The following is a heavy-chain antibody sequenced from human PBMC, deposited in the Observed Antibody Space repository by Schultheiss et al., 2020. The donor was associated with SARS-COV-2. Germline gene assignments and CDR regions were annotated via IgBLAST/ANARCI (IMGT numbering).Heavy chain of an antibody. CDR1: GFTFSSYW. J-gene: IGHJ4*02. D-gene: IGHD5-18*01. CDR3: AREGYSYGLAYFDY. V-gene: IGHV3-30*03. Sequence: GESLKISCAASGFTFSSYWMHWVRQAPGKGLEWVAAVSYDGSNEYYSDSVKGRFTISRDNSKNTLYLQMNSLRAEDTAVYYCAREGYSYGLAYFDYWGQGTMVTVSS. CDR2: VSYDGSNE.